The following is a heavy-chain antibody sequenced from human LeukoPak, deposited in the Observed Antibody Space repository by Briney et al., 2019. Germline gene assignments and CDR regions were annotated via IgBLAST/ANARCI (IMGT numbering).Heavy chain of an antibody. CDR1: GFTFSSSA. Sequence: GGSLRLSCAASGFTFSSSAMSWVRQAPGKGLEWVSAISGSGGSTYYADSVKGRFTISRDNSKNTLYLQMNSLRAEDTAVYYCAKDVRNIQLWFFDYWGQGTLVTVSS. V-gene: IGHV3-23*01. CDR3: AKDVRNIQLWFFDY. J-gene: IGHJ4*02. CDR2: ISGSGGST. D-gene: IGHD5-18*01.